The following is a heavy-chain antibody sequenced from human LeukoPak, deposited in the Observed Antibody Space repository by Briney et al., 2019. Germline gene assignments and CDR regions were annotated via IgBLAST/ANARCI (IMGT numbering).Heavy chain of an antibody. D-gene: IGHD6-13*01. Sequence: GGSLRLSCAASGFTFSSYEMNWVRQAPGKGLEWVSYISSSGSTIYYADSVKGRFTISRDNAKNSLYLQMNSLRAENTAVYYCARGGSSWYIPMDVWGKGTTVTVSS. V-gene: IGHV3-48*03. CDR3: ARGGSSWYIPMDV. CDR2: ISSSGSTI. J-gene: IGHJ6*03. CDR1: GFTFSSYE.